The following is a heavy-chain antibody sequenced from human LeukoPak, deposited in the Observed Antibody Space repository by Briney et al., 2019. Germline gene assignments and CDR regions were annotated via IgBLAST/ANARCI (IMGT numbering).Heavy chain of an antibody. J-gene: IGHJ4*02. V-gene: IGHV3-7*01. Sequence: PGGSLRLSCAASGFTFSSNWMSWVRQAPGKGLEWVGNIKQDGSEIYYVDSVKGRFTISRDNAKNSLYLQMNSLRAEDTAVYYCARIYGGNPYYFDYWGQGTLVTVSS. CDR3: ARIYGGNPYYFDY. CDR2: IKQDGSEI. CDR1: GFTFSSNW. D-gene: IGHD4-23*01.